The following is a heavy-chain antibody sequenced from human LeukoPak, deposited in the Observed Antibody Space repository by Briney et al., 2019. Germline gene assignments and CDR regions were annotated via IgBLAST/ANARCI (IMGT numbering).Heavy chain of an antibody. D-gene: IGHD3-10*01. V-gene: IGHV1-18*01. CDR1: GYTFTSYG. CDR3: ARDRSSALWFGEPLTGY. CDR2: ISAYNGNT. J-gene: IGHJ4*02. Sequence: ASVKVSCKVSGYTFTSYGISWVRQAPGQGLEWMGWISAYNGNTNYAQKLQGGVTMTTDTSTSTAYMELRSLRSDDTAVYYCARDRSSALWFGEPLTGYWGQRTLVTVSS.